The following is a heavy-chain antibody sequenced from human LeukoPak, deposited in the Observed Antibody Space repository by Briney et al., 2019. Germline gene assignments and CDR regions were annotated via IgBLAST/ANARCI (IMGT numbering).Heavy chain of an antibody. CDR1: GGSISSGGYS. J-gene: IGHJ4*02. V-gene: IGHV4-30-2*01. CDR2: IYHSGST. D-gene: IGHD5-12*01. Sequence: SETLSLTCAVSGGSISSGGYSWSWIRQPPGKGLEWIGYIYHSGSTYYNPSLKSRVTISVDRSKNQFSLKLSSVTAADTAVYYCARYSGYVGFDYWGQGTQVTVSS. CDR3: ARYSGYVGFDY.